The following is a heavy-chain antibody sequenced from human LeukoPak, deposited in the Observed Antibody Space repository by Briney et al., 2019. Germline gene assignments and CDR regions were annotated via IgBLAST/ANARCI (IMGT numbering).Heavy chain of an antibody. D-gene: IGHD6-19*01. CDR2: IAYHGNTE. V-gene: IGHV3-30*18. Sequence: PGGSLRLSCAVSGFTISSHGMHWVRQAPGKGPEWVAMIAYHGNTEYYGDSVKGRFTISRDNSKNTLYLQMDSLRADDTAVYHCAKDWGSGGWYNYFDPWGQGTLVTVSS. CDR1: GFTISSHG. J-gene: IGHJ5*02. CDR3: AKDWGSGGWYNYFDP.